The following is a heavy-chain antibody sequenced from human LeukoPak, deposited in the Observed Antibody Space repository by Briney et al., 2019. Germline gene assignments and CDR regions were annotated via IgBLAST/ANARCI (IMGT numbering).Heavy chain of an antibody. V-gene: IGHV1-8*01. CDR3: ARGRTTMVRGVIISRSGFDP. D-gene: IGHD3-10*01. CDR1: GYTFTSYD. CDR2: MNPNSGNT. J-gene: IGHJ5*02. Sequence: ASVKVSCKASGYTFTSYDINWVRQATGQGFEWMGWMNPNSGNTGYAQKFQGRVTMTRNTSISTAYMELSSLRSEDTAVYYCARGRTTMVRGVIISRSGFDPWGQGTLVTVSS.